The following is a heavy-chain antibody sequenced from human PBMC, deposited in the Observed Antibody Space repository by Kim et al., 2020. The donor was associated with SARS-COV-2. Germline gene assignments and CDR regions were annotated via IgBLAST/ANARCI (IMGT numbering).Heavy chain of an antibody. Sequence: ASVKVSCKVSGYTLTELSMHWVRQAPGKGLEWMGGFDPEDGETIYAQKFQGRVTMTEDTSTDTAYMELSSLRPEDTAVYYCATAPPITGSTNWFDPGGQGTLVTVSS. CDR1: GYTLTELS. D-gene: IGHD1-7*01. V-gene: IGHV1-24*01. J-gene: IGHJ5*02. CDR3: ATAPPITGSTNWFDP. CDR2: FDPEDGET.